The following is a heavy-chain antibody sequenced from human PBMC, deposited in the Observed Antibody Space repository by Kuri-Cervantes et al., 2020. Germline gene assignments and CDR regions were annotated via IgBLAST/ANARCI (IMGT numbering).Heavy chain of an antibody. V-gene: IGHV4-39*01. Sequence: SETLSLTCTVSGGSISSSSYYWGWIRQPPGKGLEWIGSIYYSGSTYYNPSLKSRVTISVDTSKNQFSLKLSSVTAADTAVYYCARAYCSGGSCCSRHFDYWGQGTLVTVSS. CDR1: GGSISSSSYY. J-gene: IGHJ4*02. CDR2: IYYSGST. D-gene: IGHD2-15*01. CDR3: ARAYCSGGSCCSRHFDY.